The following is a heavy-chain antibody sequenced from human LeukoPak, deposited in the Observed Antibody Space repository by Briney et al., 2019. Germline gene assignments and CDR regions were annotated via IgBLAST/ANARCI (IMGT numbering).Heavy chain of an antibody. CDR1: GYTFTIYD. D-gene: IGHD6-6*01. CDR2: RNPNCGNT. Sequence: ASVKLSCKASGYTFTIYDINWVRHATGQGLEWMGWRNPNCGNTGYSQKFQGRVTITRNTSIRTAYMELRSTISDDTAVYYCARGGSSSTLDYWGEGTMVTVSS. J-gene: IGHJ4*02. CDR3: ARGGSSSTLDY. V-gene: IGHV1-8*03.